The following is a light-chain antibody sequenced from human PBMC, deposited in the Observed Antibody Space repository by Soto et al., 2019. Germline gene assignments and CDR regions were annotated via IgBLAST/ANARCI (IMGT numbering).Light chain of an antibody. J-gene: IGKJ1*01. V-gene: IGKV3-15*01. CDR3: QHYNYWPWT. CDR2: GAS. Sequence: EIVISQSPTTLSVSQGERATFSCRASQSLSSNLAWYQQKPGQAPRLLIYGASTRATGIPARFSGSGSGTEFTLTISSLQSEDFAVYYCQHYNYWPWTFGQGTKVAIK. CDR1: QSLSSN.